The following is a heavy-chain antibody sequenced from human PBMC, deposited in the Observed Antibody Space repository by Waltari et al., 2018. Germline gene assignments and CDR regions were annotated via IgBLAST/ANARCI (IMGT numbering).Heavy chain of an antibody. CDR2: IYTSGST. V-gene: IGHV4-61*09. J-gene: IGHJ6*02. Sequence: QVQLQESGPGLVKPSQTLSLTCTVSGGSISSGSYYWSWIRQPAGKGLEWIGYIYTSGSTNYNPSLKSRGTISVDTSKNQFSLKLSSVTAADTAVYYWAREVLRTGMDVWGQGTTVTVSS. D-gene: IGHD3-3*01. CDR1: GGSISSGSYY. CDR3: AREVLRTGMDV.